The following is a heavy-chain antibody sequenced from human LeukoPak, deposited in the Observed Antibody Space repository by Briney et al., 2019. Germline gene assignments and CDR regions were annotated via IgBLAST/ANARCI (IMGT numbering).Heavy chain of an antibody. CDR3: ARAVGSGWSSYFDY. CDR2: ITTYNGNT. D-gene: IGHD6-19*01. CDR1: GYTFTSFG. V-gene: IGHV1-18*01. Sequence: VASVKVSCKASGYTFTSFGISWVRQAPGQGLEWMGWITTYNGNTKYAQKVQGRVTMTTDTSTSTAYMELRSPRSDDTAVYYCARAVGSGWSSYFDYWGQGTLVAVSS. J-gene: IGHJ4*02.